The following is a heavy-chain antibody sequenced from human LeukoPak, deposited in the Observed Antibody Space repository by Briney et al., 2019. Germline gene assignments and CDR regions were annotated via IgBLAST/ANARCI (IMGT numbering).Heavy chain of an antibody. D-gene: IGHD6-13*01. J-gene: IGHJ4*02. V-gene: IGHV3-30*02. Sequence: PGGSLRLSCAASGFTFSSYGMHWVPQAPGKGLEWVAFIRYDGSNKYYADSVKGRFTISRDNSKNTLYLQMNSLRAEDTAVYYCAKDTQLATYYFDYWGQGTLVTVSS. CDR3: AKDTQLATYYFDY. CDR2: IRYDGSNK. CDR1: GFTFSSYG.